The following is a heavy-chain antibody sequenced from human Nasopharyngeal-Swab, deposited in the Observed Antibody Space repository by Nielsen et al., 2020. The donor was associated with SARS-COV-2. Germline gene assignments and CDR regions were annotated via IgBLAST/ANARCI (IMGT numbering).Heavy chain of an antibody. V-gene: IGHV4-39*07. Sequence: SETLSLTCTVSGGSISSSSYYWGWIRQPPGKGLEWIGSIYYSGSTYYNPSLKSRVTISVDTSKNQFSLKLSSVTAADTAVYYCARVILPGLGGYFDLWGRGTLVTVSS. D-gene: IGHD6-19*01. CDR2: IYYSGST. CDR1: GGSISSSSYY. J-gene: IGHJ2*01. CDR3: ARVILPGLGGYFDL.